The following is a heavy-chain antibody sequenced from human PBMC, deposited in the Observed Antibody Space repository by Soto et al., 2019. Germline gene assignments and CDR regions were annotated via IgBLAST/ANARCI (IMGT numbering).Heavy chain of an antibody. CDR3: AIVRFRAGGAVDYYYGLDL. CDR2: LNPESGRT. V-gene: IGHV1-2*06. D-gene: IGHD3-10*01. J-gene: IGHJ6*02. CDR1: GYTFTDYY. Sequence: CASVKVSCKASGYTFTDYYIHWVRQAPGQGLEWMGRLNPESGRTNYAQKFQGRVTMTRDTSISTAYMELSSLRSEDTAVYQCAIVRFRAGGAVDYYYGLDLWAQGTSVTV.